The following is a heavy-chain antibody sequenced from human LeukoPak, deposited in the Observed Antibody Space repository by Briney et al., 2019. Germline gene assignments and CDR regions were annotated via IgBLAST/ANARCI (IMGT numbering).Heavy chain of an antibody. D-gene: IGHD6-19*01. V-gene: IGHV1-69*13. CDR3: ARGIEQWLTTFDY. J-gene: IGHJ4*02. CDR2: IIPIFGTA. Sequence: GASVKVSCKASGGTFSSYAISWVRQAPGQGLEWMGGIIPIFGTANYAQKFQGRVTITADESTSTAYMELSSLRSEDTAVYYCARGIEQWLTTFDYWGQGTLVTVSS. CDR1: GGTFSSYA.